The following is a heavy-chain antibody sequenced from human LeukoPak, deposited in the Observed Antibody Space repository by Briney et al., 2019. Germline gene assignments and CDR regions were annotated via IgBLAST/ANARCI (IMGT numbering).Heavy chain of an antibody. CDR2: ISYDGSNK. CDR3: ASVSADGYYFDY. V-gene: IGHV3-30-3*01. Sequence: PGGSLRFSCAASGFTFSSYAMHWVRQAPGKGLEWVAVISYDGSNKYYADSVKGRFTISRDNSKNTLYLQMNSLRAEDTAVYYCASVSADGYYFDYWGQGTLVTVSS. D-gene: IGHD5-24*01. J-gene: IGHJ4*02. CDR1: GFTFSSYA.